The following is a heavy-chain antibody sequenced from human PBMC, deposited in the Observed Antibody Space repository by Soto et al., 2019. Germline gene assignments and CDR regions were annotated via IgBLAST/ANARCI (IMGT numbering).Heavy chain of an antibody. D-gene: IGHD6-19*01. Sequence: QVQLVESGGGVVQPGRSLRLSCAASGFTFSSYGMHWVRQAPGKGLEWVAVIWYHGSNKYYADSVKGRFTISRDNSKNTLYRPMNSLSAEDRVVYYWARDSAQGQLLTTNYFNSRRKGTLVTVS. V-gene: IGHV3-33*01. CDR3: ARDSAQGQLLTTNYFNS. CDR2: IWYHGSNK. CDR1: GFTFSSYG. J-gene: IGHJ4*02.